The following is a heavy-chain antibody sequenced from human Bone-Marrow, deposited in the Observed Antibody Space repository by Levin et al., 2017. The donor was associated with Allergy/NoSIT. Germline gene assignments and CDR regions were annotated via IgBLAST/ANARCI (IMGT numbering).Heavy chain of an antibody. D-gene: IGHD1-26*01. CDR3: AREADYYYFYSALDV. J-gene: IGHJ6*02. Sequence: SLKISCVTSGFKFDDYAMHWVRQAPGKGLEWVSGISWNSDTIGYADSVKGRFTISRDNAENSLYLQMNSLRVEDTALYYCAREADYYYFYSALDVWGQGTTVTVSS. CDR2: ISWNSDTI. V-gene: IGHV3-9*01. CDR1: GFKFDDYA.